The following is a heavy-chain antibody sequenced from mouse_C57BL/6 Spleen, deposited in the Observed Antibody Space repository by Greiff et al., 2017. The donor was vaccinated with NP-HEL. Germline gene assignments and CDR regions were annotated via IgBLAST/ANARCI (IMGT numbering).Heavy chain of an antibody. CDR2: IDPSDSYT. CDR1: GYTFTSYW. CDR3: ARGNYDYGGAWFAY. J-gene: IGHJ3*01. Sequence: QVQLQQPGAELVMPGASVKLSCKASGYTFTSYWMHRVKQRPGPGLEWIGEIDPSDSYTNYNQKFKGKSTLTVDISSSTPYMHLSGLTSEDSAVYYCARGNYDYGGAWFAYRGQGTLVTVSA. D-gene: IGHD2-4*01. V-gene: IGHV1-69*01.